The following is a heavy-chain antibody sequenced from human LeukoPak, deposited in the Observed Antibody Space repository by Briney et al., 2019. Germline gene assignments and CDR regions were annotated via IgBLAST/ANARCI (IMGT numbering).Heavy chain of an antibody. CDR1: GFTFSSYG. CDR2: ISGSGGST. V-gene: IGHV3-23*01. CDR3: ARGIRIAVAGNIDY. J-gene: IGHJ4*02. Sequence: GGSLRLSCAASGFTFSSYGMSWVRQAPGKGLEWVSAISGSGGSTYYADSVKGRFTISRDNSKNTLYLQMNSLRAEDTAVYYCARGIRIAVAGNIDYWGQGTLVTVSS. D-gene: IGHD6-19*01.